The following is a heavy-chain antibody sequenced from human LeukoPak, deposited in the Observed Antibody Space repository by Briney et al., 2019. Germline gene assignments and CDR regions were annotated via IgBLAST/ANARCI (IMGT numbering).Heavy chain of an antibody. J-gene: IGHJ4*02. CDR3: TTYPMVYAMNY. V-gene: IGHV3-15*01. CDR1: GFTFSSYS. D-gene: IGHD2-8*01. CDR2: IKSKTDGGTT. Sequence: GGSLRLSCAASGFTFSSYSMNWVRQAPGKGLEWVGRIKSKTDGGTTDYAAPVKGRFTISRDDSKNTLYLQMNSLKTEDAAVYYCTTYPMVYAMNYWGQGTLVTVSS.